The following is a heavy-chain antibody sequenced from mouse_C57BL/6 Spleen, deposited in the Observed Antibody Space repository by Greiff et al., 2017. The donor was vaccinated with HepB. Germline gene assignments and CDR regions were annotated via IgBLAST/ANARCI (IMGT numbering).Heavy chain of an antibody. V-gene: IGHV1-15*01. D-gene: IGHD1-1*01. J-gene: IGHJ2*01. Sequence: VKLQESGAELVRPGASVTLSCKASGYTFTDYEMHWVKQTPVHGLGWIGAIDPETGGTAYNQKFKGKAILTADKSSSTAYMELRSLTSEDSAVYYCTRWSSDYFDYWGQGTTLTVSS. CDR1: GYTFTDYE. CDR3: TRWSSDYFDY. CDR2: IDPETGGT.